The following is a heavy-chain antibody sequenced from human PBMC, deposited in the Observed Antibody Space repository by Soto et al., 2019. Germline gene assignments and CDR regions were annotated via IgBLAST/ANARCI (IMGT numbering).Heavy chain of an antibody. V-gene: IGHV4-4*08. Sequence: SETLSLTCTVSGGSISSYYWSWIRQPPGKGLEWIGYIYTSGSTNYNPSLKSRVTMSVDTSKNQFSLKLSSVTAADTAVYYCARGAYYDFWSGYPALDAFDIWGQGTMVTVSS. CDR1: GGSISSYY. D-gene: IGHD3-3*01. J-gene: IGHJ3*02. CDR2: IYTSGST. CDR3: ARGAYYDFWSGYPALDAFDI.